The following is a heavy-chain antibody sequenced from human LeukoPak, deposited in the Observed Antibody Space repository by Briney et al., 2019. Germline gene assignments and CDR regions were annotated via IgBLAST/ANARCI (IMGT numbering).Heavy chain of an antibody. CDR3: ARDWGAAGLWDY. V-gene: IGHV3-7*05. CDR2: IKEDGSEK. Sequence: PGGSLRLSCATSGFTFSNYWMSWVGQAPGKGLEWVANIKEDGSEKNYVDSVKGRFTISRDNAKNSLYLQMKSLRAEDTAIYYCARDWGAAGLWDYWGQGTLVTVSS. D-gene: IGHD6-13*01. J-gene: IGHJ4*02. CDR1: GFTFSNYW.